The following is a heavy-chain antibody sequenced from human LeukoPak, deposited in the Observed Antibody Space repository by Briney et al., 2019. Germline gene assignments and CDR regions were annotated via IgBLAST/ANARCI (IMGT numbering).Heavy chain of an antibody. CDR1: GGSFSGYY. CDR2: INHSGST. V-gene: IGHV4-34*01. D-gene: IGHD3-10*01. CDR3: ARGRRILWFGEWLSRVHY. J-gene: IGHJ4*02. Sequence: SETLSLTCAVYGGSFSGYYWTWIRQPPGKGLEWIGEINHSGSTNYSPSLKSRVTISVDTSKNQFSLRLSSVTAADTAMYYCARGRRILWFGEWLSRVHYWGQGTLVTVSS.